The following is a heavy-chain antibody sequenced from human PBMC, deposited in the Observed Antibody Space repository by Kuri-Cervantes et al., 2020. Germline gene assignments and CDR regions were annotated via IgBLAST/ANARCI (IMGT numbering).Heavy chain of an antibody. Sequence: GESLKISCAASGFTFSSYAMHWVRQAPGKGLEWVAVISYDGSNKYYADSVKGRFTISRDNAKNTLYLQMNSLRAEDTAVYYCARGGIVATINYWGQGTLVTVSS. D-gene: IGHD5-12*01. V-gene: IGHV3-30-3*01. CDR2: ISYDGSNK. J-gene: IGHJ4*02. CDR1: GFTFSSYA. CDR3: ARGGIVATINY.